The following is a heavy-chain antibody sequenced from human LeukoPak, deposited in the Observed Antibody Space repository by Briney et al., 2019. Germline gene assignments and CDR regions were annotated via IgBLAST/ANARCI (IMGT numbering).Heavy chain of an antibody. Sequence: GRSLRLSCAASGFTFDDYVMHWVRQAPGKGLEWVSGISWNSGSIGYADSVKGRFTISRDNSKNTLYLQMNSLRVEDTAVYYCAKDIRRGYNYGYDQFAYWGQGTLVTVSS. CDR3: AKDIRRGYNYGYDQFAY. CDR1: GFTFDDYV. D-gene: IGHD5-18*01. V-gene: IGHV3-9*01. J-gene: IGHJ4*02. CDR2: ISWNSGSI.